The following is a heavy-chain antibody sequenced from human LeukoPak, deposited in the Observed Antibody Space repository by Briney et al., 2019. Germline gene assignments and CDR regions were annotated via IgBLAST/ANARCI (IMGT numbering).Heavy chain of an antibody. CDR2: IIPIFGTA. CDR3: ARSYDFWSGTFTLDY. J-gene: IGHJ4*02. Sequence: ASVKVSCKASGGTFSSYAISWVRQAPGQGLEWMRGIIPIFGTANYAQKFQGRVTITTDESTSTAYMELSSLRSEDTAVYYCARSYDFWSGTFTLDYWGQGTLVTVSS. CDR1: GGTFSSYA. D-gene: IGHD3-3*01. V-gene: IGHV1-69*05.